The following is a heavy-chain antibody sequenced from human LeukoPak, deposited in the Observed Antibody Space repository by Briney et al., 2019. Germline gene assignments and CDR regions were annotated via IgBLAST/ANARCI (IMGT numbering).Heavy chain of an antibody. CDR2: IKQDGSEK. D-gene: IGHD5-18*01. Sequence: GGSLRLSCVASGFTFSSSWMSWVRQAPGKGLEWVANIKQDGSEKYCVDSVKGRFTISRDNAKNSLYLQMNSLRAEDTAVYYCAREAGIPPSTQQWPTSVDYWGQGTLVTASS. CDR1: GFTFSSSW. J-gene: IGHJ4*02. CDR3: AREAGIPPSTQQWPTSVDY. V-gene: IGHV3-7*05.